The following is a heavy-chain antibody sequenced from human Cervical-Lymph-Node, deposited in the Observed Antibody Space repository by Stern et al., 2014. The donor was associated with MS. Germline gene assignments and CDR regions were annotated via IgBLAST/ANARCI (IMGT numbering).Heavy chain of an antibody. Sequence: DQLVESGSELKKPGASVKVSCKASGYTFTNYPINWVRQAPGQGLEWMGWINPNTGNSTYAQGFTGRFVFSLDTSVSTAYLQISSLKAEDTAVYYCARDFVDTAMVTRSDYFDCWGQGTLVTVSS. CDR3: ARDFVDTAMVTRSDYFDC. V-gene: IGHV7-4-1*02. J-gene: IGHJ4*02. D-gene: IGHD5-18*01. CDR1: GYTFTNYP. CDR2: INPNTGNS.